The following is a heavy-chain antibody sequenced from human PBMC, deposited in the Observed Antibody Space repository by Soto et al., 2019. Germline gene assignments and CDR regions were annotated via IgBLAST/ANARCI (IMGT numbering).Heavy chain of an antibody. CDR1: GFTFSNYA. Sequence: GGSLRLSCVTSGFTFSNYAMSWVRQAPGRGLEWVSSISGSGASTYYADSVKGRFTISRDNSKNTLHLQMSTLRAEDTAVYYCSKDPSYNILTAPEIWFDPRGEGPLVTVPS. D-gene: IGHD3-9*01. J-gene: IGHJ5*02. V-gene: IGHV3-23*01. CDR3: SKDPSYNILTAPEIWFDP. CDR2: ISGSGAST.